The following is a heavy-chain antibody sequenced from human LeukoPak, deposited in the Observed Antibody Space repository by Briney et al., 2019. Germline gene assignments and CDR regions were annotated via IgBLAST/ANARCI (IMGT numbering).Heavy chain of an antibody. Sequence: SETLSLTCAVYGGSFSGYYWSWIRQPPGKGLEWIGSIYHSGSTYYNPSLKSRVTISVDTSKNQFSLKLSSVTAADTAVYYCARLELGADSSGYYYPQYYFDYWGQGTLVTVSS. D-gene: IGHD3-22*01. CDR3: ARLELGADSSGYYYPQYYFDY. J-gene: IGHJ4*02. CDR2: IYHSGST. CDR1: GGSFSGYY. V-gene: IGHV4-34*01.